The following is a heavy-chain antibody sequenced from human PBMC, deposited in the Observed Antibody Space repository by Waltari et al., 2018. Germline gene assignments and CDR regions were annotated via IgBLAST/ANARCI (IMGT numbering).Heavy chain of an antibody. CDR3: TRDSPSWI. Sequence: EGQLVESGGGLVQPGGSLKLSCAASGFAFSRFWMHWVRQVPGQGLVGVSRINRDGRDTSYADSVRGRFTVSRDNAKNMVYLQMKSLRAEDTAIYYCTRDSPSWIWGQGTMVSVSS. J-gene: IGHJ3*02. V-gene: IGHV3-74*01. CDR2: INRDGRDT. CDR1: GFAFSRFW.